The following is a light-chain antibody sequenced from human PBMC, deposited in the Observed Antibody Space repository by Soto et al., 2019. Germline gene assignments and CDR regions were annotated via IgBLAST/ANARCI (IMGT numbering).Light chain of an antibody. CDR2: DAS. CDR3: QQYDNPPFT. CDR1: QDISNY. V-gene: IGKV1-33*01. Sequence: DIPMTQSPSSLSASVGDRVTITCQASQDISNYLNWYQQKPGKAPKLLMYDASKLETGVPSRFSGSGSGTHFTFTISSLQPEDFATYYCQQYDNPPFTFGPGTKVDIK. J-gene: IGKJ3*01.